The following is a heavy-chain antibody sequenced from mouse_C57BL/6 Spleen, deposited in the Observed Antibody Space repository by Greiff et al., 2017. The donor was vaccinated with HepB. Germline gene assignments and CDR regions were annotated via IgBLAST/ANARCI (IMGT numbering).Heavy chain of an antibody. CDR1: GYTFTSYD. D-gene: IGHD2-4*01. V-gene: IGHV1-85*01. CDR3: ARRDDYDWYYFDY. CDR2: IYPRDGST. Sequence: QVQLKQSGPELVKPGASVKLSCKASGYTFTSYDINWVKQRPGQGLEWIGWIYPRDGSTKYNEKFKGKATLTVDTSSSTAYMELHSLTSEDSAVYFCARRDDYDWYYFDYWGQGTTLTVSS. J-gene: IGHJ2*01.